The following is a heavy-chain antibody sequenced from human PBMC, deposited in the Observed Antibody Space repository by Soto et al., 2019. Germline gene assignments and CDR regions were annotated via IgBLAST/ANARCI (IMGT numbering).Heavy chain of an antibody. J-gene: IGHJ3*02. CDR1: GFTFSGYS. CDR2: ISSSSSYI. D-gene: IGHD5-18*01. CDR3: ARERVNGYSYTFDDAFDI. Sequence: GGSLRLSCAASGFTFSGYSMNWVRQAPGKGLEWVSSISSSSSYIYYADSVKGRFTISRDNAKNSLYLQMNSLRAEDTAVYYCARERVNGYSYTFDDAFDIWGQGTMVTVSS. V-gene: IGHV3-21*01.